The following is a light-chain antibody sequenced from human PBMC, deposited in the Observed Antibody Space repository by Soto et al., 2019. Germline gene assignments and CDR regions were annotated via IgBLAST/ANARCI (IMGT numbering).Light chain of an antibody. Sequence: EIVMTQSPATLSISPGERATLSCWASQSIGSNLAWYQQRPGQGPRLLIYDASTRATGIPARFSGSGSGTDFTLTISSLQSEDFAVYYCKQYNNWLRWTFGQGTKVDIK. J-gene: IGKJ1*01. CDR3: KQYNNWLRWT. CDR1: QSIGSN. V-gene: IGKV3-15*01. CDR2: DAS.